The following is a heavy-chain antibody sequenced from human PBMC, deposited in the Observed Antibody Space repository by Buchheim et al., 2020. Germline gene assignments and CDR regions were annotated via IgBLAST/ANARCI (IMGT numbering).Heavy chain of an antibody. Sequence: EVQLVESGGGLVQPGGSLRLSCPASGFPFSSYWMSWVRPAPGEGLEWVANINQGESEIYYVDSVKGRFTISRDNAKNSLCFLMNGLRAEDTAVYYCARGHFGMDVWGQGTT. V-gene: IGHV3-7*01. CDR1: GFPFSSYW. CDR2: INQGESEI. J-gene: IGHJ6*02. CDR3: ARGHFGMDV. D-gene: IGHD3-3*02.